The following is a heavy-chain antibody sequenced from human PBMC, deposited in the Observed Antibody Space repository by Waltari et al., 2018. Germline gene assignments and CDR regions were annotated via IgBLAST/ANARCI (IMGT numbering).Heavy chain of an antibody. D-gene: IGHD3-16*01. Sequence: QVQLVQSGAEVKKPGASVTVSCKASGYPFTSYAMHWVRQAPGQRLEWMGWINAGNGNTKYSQKFQGRVTITRDTSASTAYMELSSLRSEDTAVYYCARDGGWDYWGQGTLVTVSS. CDR3: ARDGGWDY. V-gene: IGHV1-3*01. CDR1: GYPFTSYA. J-gene: IGHJ4*02. CDR2: INAGNGNT.